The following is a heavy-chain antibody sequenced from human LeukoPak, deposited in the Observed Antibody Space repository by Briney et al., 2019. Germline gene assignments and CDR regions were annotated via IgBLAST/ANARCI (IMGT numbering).Heavy chain of an antibody. J-gene: IGHJ6*03. CDR3: ARGIRFDFWSGYSSYYYYMDV. CDR1: RYTFTSYD. CDR2: MNPNSGNT. Sequence: GASVKVSCKASRYTFTSYDINWVRQATGQGLEWMGWMNPNSGNTGYAQKFQGRVTITRNTSISTAYMELSSLRSEDTAVYYCARGIRFDFWSGYSSYYYYMDVWGKGTTVTVSS. D-gene: IGHD3-3*01. V-gene: IGHV1-8*03.